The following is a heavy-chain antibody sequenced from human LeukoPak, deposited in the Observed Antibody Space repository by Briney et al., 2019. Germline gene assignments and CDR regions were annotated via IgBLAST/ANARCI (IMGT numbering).Heavy chain of an antibody. CDR1: GFTFSNYA. CDR3: ARTAGDSSGYYHDY. J-gene: IGHJ4*02. Sequence: GGSLRLSCVASGFTFSNYAMHWVRQTPGKGLEWVAVISSDVSNKYYADSVKGRFTISRDNSKNTLYLQMSSLRAEDTAVYYCARTAGDSSGYYHDYWGQGTLVTVSS. CDR2: ISSDVSNK. D-gene: IGHD3-22*01. V-gene: IGHV3-30-3*01.